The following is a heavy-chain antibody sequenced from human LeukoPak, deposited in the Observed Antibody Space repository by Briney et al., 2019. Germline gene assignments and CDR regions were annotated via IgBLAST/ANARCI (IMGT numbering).Heavy chain of an antibody. D-gene: IGHD3-3*01. CDR3: ASSVFWSGYSDY. Sequence: SVKVSCKASGGTFSSYAISWVQQAPGQGLEWMGRIIPIFGTANYAQKFQGRVTITTDESTSTAYMELSSLRSEDTAVYYCASSVFWSGYSDYWGQGTLVTVSS. CDR1: GGTFSSYA. J-gene: IGHJ4*02. V-gene: IGHV1-69*05. CDR2: IIPIFGTA.